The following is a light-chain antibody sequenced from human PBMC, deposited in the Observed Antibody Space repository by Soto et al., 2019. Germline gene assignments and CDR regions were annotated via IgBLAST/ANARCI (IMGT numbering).Light chain of an antibody. CDR1: QSVSSSY. V-gene: IGKV3D-20*02. CDR2: DAS. Sequence: EIVLTQSPGTLSLSPGERATLSCRASQSVSSSYLAWYQQKPGQAPRLLIYDASNRATGIPARFSGSGSGTDFTLTISSLEPEDFAVYYCQQRSNWPLHHFGQGTRL. CDR3: QQRSNWPLHH. J-gene: IGKJ5*01.